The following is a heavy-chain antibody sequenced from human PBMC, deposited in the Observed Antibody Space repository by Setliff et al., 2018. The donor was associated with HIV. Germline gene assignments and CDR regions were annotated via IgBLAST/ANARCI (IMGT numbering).Heavy chain of an antibody. D-gene: IGHD2-21*01. CDR1: GGSISSGNNY. Sequence: LSLTCTVSGGSISSGNNYWSWIRQPPGKGLEWIAYIYYSGNTYYNPSLKSRATISVDTSKNQFSLKLNSVTVADTAVYYCARDPAVASREVAFDIWAKGQWSPSPQ. V-gene: IGHV4-30-4*08. CDR2: IYYSGNT. CDR3: ARDPAVASREVAFDI. J-gene: IGHJ3*02.